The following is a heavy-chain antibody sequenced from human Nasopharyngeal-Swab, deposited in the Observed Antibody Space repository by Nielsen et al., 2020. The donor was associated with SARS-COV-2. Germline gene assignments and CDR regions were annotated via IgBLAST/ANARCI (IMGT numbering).Heavy chain of an antibody. V-gene: IGHV3-74*01. D-gene: IGHD1-1*01. CDR2: IHKDGKTT. CDR3: ARETSDTGMYYFDS. CDR1: GFTFSTYW. J-gene: IGHJ4*02. Sequence: GESLKISCAASGFTFSTYWMHWVRQVPGKGLVWVSRIHKDGKTTTYADSVKGRFTISRDNAKSTLYLQMNSLRAEDTAVYYCARETSDTGMYYFDSWGQGTLVAVSS.